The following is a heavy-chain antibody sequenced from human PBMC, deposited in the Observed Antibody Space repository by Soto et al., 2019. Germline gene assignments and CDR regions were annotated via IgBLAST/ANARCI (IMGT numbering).Heavy chain of an antibody. D-gene: IGHD2-21*02. CDR1: GYTFTNYA. Sequence: QVQLVQSGAEVKKPGASVKVSCKASGYTFTNYAIHWVRQAPGQRLEWMGWINTDNDNTKYSQKFHGKVTITRDTSASTAYMELSSLRSEDTAVYYCARETYSYCGGDCYSYYFDYWGQGTLDTVSS. CDR3: ARETYSYCGGDCYSYYFDY. V-gene: IGHV1-3*04. J-gene: IGHJ4*02. CDR2: INTDNDNT.